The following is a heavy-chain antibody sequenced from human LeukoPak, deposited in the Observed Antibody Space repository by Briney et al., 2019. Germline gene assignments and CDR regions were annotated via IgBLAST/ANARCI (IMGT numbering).Heavy chain of an antibody. CDR2: IYYSGST. CDR3: ARAAVGYLVFDY. J-gene: IGHJ4*02. CDR1: GGSISSYY. V-gene: IGHV4-59*06. D-gene: IGHD5-12*01. Sequence: PSETLSLTCTVSGGSISSYYWSWIRQPPGKGLEWIGYIYYSGSTYYNPSLKSRVTISVDTSKNQFSLKLSSVTAADTAVYYCARAAVGYLVFDYWGQGTLVTVSS.